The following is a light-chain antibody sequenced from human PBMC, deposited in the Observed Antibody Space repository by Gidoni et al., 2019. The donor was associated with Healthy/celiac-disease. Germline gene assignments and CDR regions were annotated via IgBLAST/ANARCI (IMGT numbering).Light chain of an antibody. CDR2: AAS. Sequence: DIQMTQSPSSLSASVGDRVTITSRASQSISSYLNWYQQKPGNAPTLLIYAASSLQSGVPSRFSGSGSGTDFTLTISSLQPEDFATYYCQQSYSTPTFGQGTKVEIK. CDR1: QSISSY. J-gene: IGKJ1*01. CDR3: QQSYSTPT. V-gene: IGKV1-39*01.